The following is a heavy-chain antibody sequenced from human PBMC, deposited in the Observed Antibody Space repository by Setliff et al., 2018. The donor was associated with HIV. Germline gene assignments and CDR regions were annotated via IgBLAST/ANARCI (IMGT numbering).Heavy chain of an antibody. D-gene: IGHD3-10*01. V-gene: IGHV3-33*01. CDR3: ASSGSGSYINWFGP. J-gene: IGHJ5*02. Sequence: GGSLRLSCAASGFTFSDYGMHWVRQAPGKGLEWVAVIWYDGSEKHYADSVKGRFTISRDNDKNSVHLQMTSLRAEDTAVYYCASSGSGSYINWFGPWGQGTLVTVSS. CDR1: GFTFSDYG. CDR2: IWYDGSEK.